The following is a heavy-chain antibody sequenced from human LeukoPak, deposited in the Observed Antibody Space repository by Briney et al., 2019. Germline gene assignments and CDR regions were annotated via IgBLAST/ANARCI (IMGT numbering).Heavy chain of an antibody. V-gene: IGHV4-39*01. CDR2: ILYSGST. D-gene: IGHD3-22*01. CDR1: GGSLTSYY. J-gene: IGHJ4*02. Sequence: SETLSLTCTVSGGSLTSYYWSWVRQPPGKGLEWIGSILYSGSTYYNPSLKSRLTMSIDASKNQFSLKLSSVTAADTAAYYCARHYYDSSGYRRDYYFDYWGQGTLVTVSS. CDR3: ARHYYDSSGYRRDYYFDY.